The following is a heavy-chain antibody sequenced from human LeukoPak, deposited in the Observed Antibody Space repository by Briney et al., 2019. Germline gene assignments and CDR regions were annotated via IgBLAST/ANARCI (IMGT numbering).Heavy chain of an antibody. Sequence: GESLKISCKGSGYSFTSYWIGWVRQMPGKGLEWMGIIYPGDSDTRYSPSFQGQVTISADKSISTAYLQWSSLKASDTAMYYCARHGVKWLVQDNWFDPWGQGTLVTVSS. CDR1: GYSFTSYW. V-gene: IGHV5-51*01. J-gene: IGHJ5*02. CDR2: IYPGDSDT. CDR3: ARHGVKWLVQDNWFDP. D-gene: IGHD6-19*01.